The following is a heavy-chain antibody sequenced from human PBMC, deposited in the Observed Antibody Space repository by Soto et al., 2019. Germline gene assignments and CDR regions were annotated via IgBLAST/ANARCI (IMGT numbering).Heavy chain of an antibody. CDR1: GFTFSSYG. Sequence: GGSLRLSCAASGFTFSSYGMHWVRQAPGKGLEWVAVIAYAGSNIHYTDSVKGRFTISRDNSKNTMFLQMNSLRADDTAVYYCSKDRYCSGGNCYFDAFDIWGQGTMVTVSS. CDR3: SKDRYCSGGNCYFDAFDI. V-gene: IGHV3-30*18. J-gene: IGHJ3*02. D-gene: IGHD2-15*01. CDR2: IAYAGSNI.